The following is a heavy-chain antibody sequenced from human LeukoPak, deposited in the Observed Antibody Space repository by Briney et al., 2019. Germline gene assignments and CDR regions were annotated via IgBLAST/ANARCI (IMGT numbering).Heavy chain of an antibody. J-gene: IGHJ6*04. D-gene: IGHD6-13*01. V-gene: IGHV3-53*01. CDR1: GFTVSSNY. Sequence: PGGSLRLSCAACGFTVSSNYMSWVRQAPGKGLEWVSVIYSGGSTYYADSVKGRFTISRDNSKNTLYLQMNSLRAEDTAVYYCARDQSVEQQPQVWGKGTTVTVSS. CDR2: IYSGGST. CDR3: ARDQSVEQQPQV.